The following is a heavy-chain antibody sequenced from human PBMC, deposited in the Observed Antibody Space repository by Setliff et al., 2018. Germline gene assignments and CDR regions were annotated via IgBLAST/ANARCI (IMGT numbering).Heavy chain of an antibody. V-gene: IGHV4-30-4*08. D-gene: IGHD1-1*01. Sequence: SETLSLTCTVSGGSVSSGDYYWSWIRQPPGKGLEWIGYIYYSGSTYYNPSLKSRVTISVDTSKNQFSLKLSSVTAADTAVYYCAREAPGYAFDIWGQGTMVTVSS. CDR1: GGSVSSGDYY. CDR3: AREAPGYAFDI. J-gene: IGHJ3*02. CDR2: IYYSGST.